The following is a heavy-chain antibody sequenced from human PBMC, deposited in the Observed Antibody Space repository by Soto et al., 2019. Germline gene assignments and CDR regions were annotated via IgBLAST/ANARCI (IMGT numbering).Heavy chain of an antibody. CDR3: ARYGYSYGGYYFDH. Sequence: SETLSLTGTVSGGSISSYYCSWIRQPPGKGLGWIGFIYCSGSTNYNPSLNSRVSISVDTSKNQFSLKLSSVTAADTAVYYCARYGYSYGGYYFDHWGQGTLVTVSS. J-gene: IGHJ4*02. CDR2: IYCSGST. V-gene: IGHV4-59*01. D-gene: IGHD5-18*01. CDR1: GGSISSYY.